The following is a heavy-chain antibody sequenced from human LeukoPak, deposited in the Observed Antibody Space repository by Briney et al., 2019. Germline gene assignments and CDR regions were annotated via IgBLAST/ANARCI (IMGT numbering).Heavy chain of an antibody. D-gene: IGHD4-23*01. Sequence: PGGSLRLSCAASGFTFDDYTMHWVRQAPGKGLEWVSVIYSGGSTYYADSVKGRFTISRDNSKNTLYLQMNSLRAEDTAVYYCASGGFWGQGTLVTVSS. CDR2: IYSGGST. V-gene: IGHV3-66*01. CDR1: GFTFDDYT. CDR3: ASGGF. J-gene: IGHJ4*02.